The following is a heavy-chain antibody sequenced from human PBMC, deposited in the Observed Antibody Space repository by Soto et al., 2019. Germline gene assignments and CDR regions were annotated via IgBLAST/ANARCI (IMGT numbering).Heavy chain of an antibody. CDR3: ARSHSFDGSIYHYYFDF. D-gene: IGHD3-10*01. Sequence: LETLSLTXTVSGGSISTYYWSWIRQPPGGTLEWIGYIYASGATTYNPSLESRVTMSVDMPNNEFSLELTSLTAADTAVYYCARSHSFDGSIYHYYFDFWGQGTLVTVSS. CDR2: IYASGAT. J-gene: IGHJ4*02. V-gene: IGHV4-59*01. CDR1: GGSISTYY.